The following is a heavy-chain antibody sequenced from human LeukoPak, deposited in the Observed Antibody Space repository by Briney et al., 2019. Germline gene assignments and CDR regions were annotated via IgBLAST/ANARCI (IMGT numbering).Heavy chain of an antibody. Sequence: SETLSLTCTVSGGSISSYYWSWIRQPPGKGLEWIGYTYTSGSTNYNPSLKSRVTISVDTSKNQFSLKLSSVTAADTAVYYCARLWLFGELTPRWFDPWGQGTLVTVSS. V-gene: IGHV4-4*09. CDR3: ARLWLFGELTPRWFDP. CDR1: GGSISSYY. CDR2: TYTSGST. J-gene: IGHJ5*02. D-gene: IGHD3-10*02.